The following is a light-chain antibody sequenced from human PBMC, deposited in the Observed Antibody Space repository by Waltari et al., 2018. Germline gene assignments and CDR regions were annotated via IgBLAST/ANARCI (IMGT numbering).Light chain of an antibody. CDR2: SNN. CDR3: AAWDDSLNGPV. CDR1: SSTIGSNT. V-gene: IGLV1-44*01. Sequence: QSVLTQPPSASGTPGQRVTISCSGSSSTIGSNTVNWYQQLPGTAPKLLIYSNNQRPSGVPYRFSGSKSGTSASLAISGLPSADEADYYCAAWDDSLNGPVFGGGTKLTVL. J-gene: IGLJ2*01.